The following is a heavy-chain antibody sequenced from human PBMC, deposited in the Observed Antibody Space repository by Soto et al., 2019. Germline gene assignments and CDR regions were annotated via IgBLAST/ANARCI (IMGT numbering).Heavy chain of an antibody. D-gene: IGHD3-10*01. Sequence: QVQLVESGGGVVQPGRTLRLSCAASGFTFSTHSMDWVRRAPGKGLEWVAFISYDGSNQYYASSVKGRFTISRDNSKNALYLQMNSPRAEDTAVYYCARAFYDSDSGSKEEYSDYWGQGTLVTVSS. CDR1: GFTFSTHS. V-gene: IGHV3-30-3*01. J-gene: IGHJ4*02. CDR3: ARAFYDSDSGSKEEYSDY. CDR2: ISYDGSNQ.